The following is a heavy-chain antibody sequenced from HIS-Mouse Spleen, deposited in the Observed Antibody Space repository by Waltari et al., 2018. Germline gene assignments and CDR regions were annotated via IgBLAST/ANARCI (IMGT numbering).Heavy chain of an antibody. CDR2: INPNSGGT. J-gene: IGHJ3*02. Sequence: QVQLVQSGAEVKKPGASVTVSCKASGYTFTGYSLPLVLQAPGQGLEWMGWINPNSGGTNYAQKFQGRVTMTRDTSISTAYMELSRLRSDDTAVYYCAEVDGTTHAFDIWGQGTMVTVSS. V-gene: IGHV1-2*02. D-gene: IGHD1-26*01. CDR3: AEVDGTTHAFDI. CDR1: GYTFTGYS.